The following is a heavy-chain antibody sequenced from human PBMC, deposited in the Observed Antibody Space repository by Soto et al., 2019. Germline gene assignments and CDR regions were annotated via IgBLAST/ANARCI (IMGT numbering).Heavy chain of an antibody. J-gene: IGHJ4*02. Sequence: QVQLVESGGGVVQPGRSLRLSCATSGFTFSSYGMHWVRQAPGKGLEWVALISYDGSIKYYADSVKGRFTISSDNSQNTLYLQMNSLRPVDTDVYYCAKSSRAFELLLCYFDSWGQGTLVTVSS. D-gene: IGHD3-9*01. CDR2: ISYDGSIK. CDR3: AKSSRAFELLLCYFDS. CDR1: GFTFSSYG. V-gene: IGHV3-30*18.